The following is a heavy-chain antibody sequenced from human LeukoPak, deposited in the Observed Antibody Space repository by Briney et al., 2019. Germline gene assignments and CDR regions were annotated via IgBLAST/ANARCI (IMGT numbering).Heavy chain of an antibody. CDR1: GFTFSSYW. D-gene: IGHD2-2*01. V-gene: IGHV3-74*01. CDR2: INTDGIST. Sequence: GGSLRLSCAASGFTFSSYWMHWVRQAPGKGLVWVSRINTDGISTNYADSVKGRFTISRDNAKNTLYLQMNSLSVEDTAVYYCARAEDCSSTSCPRAFDIWGQGTMVTVSS. CDR3: ARAEDCSSTSCPRAFDI. J-gene: IGHJ3*02.